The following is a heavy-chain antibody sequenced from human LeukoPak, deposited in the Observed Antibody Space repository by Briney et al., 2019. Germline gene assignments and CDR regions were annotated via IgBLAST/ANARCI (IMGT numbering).Heavy chain of an antibody. CDR2: INRSGSFT. D-gene: IGHD6-13*01. V-gene: IGHV3-11*05. CDR1: GFTFGDYY. CDR3: VKDYSTIAAAANPLFDY. Sequence: PGGSLRLSCAASGFTFGDYYISWIRQTPGKGLEWVSYINRSGSFTNYADSVTGRFTISRDNAENLVYLQMNSLTSEDTAVYYCVKDYSTIAAAANPLFDYWGQGALVTVSS. J-gene: IGHJ4*02.